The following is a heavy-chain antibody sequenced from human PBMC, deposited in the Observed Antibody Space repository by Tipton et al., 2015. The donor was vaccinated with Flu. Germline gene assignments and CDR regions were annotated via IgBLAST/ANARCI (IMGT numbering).Heavy chain of an antibody. CDR3: ARDLGGHSSGWKGPFDY. J-gene: IGHJ4*02. V-gene: IGHV4-59*12. D-gene: IGHD6-19*01. CDR1: GGSISSYY. Sequence: TLSLTCTVSGGSISSYYWSWIRQPPGKGLEWIGYIYYSGSTYYNPSLKSRVTISVDTSKNQFSLKLSSVTAADTAVYYCARDLGGHSSGWKGPFDYWGQGTLVTVSS. CDR2: IYYSGST.